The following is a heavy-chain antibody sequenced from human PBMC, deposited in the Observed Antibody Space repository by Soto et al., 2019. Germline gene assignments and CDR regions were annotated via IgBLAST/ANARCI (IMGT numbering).Heavy chain of an antibody. D-gene: IGHD3-22*01. CDR3: TTAQLFRNYDSSGYYYYYYGMDV. V-gene: IGHV3-15*07. CDR1: GFTFSNAW. CDR2: IKSKTDGGTT. J-gene: IGHJ6*02. Sequence: GGSLRLSCAASGFTFSNAWMNWVRQAPGKGLEWVGRIKSKTDGGTTDYAAPVKGRFTISRDDSKNTLYLQMNSLKTEDTAVYYCTTAQLFRNYDSSGYYYYYYGMDVWGQGTTVTVSS.